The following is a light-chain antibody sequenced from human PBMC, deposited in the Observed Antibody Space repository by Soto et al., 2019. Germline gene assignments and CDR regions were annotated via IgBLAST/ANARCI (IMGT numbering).Light chain of an antibody. CDR2: EGH. CDR3: CLYVGATTHV. Sequence: QSALAQPASVSVSPGQSITISCTGTNGTVGSFSLVSWYQQHPGKASKVMISEGHRRPSGVPDRFSGSTSVNSASLTISGLQADDEADYYCCLYVGATTHVFGTGTKVTVL. CDR1: NGTVGSFSL. J-gene: IGLJ1*01. V-gene: IGLV2-23*01.